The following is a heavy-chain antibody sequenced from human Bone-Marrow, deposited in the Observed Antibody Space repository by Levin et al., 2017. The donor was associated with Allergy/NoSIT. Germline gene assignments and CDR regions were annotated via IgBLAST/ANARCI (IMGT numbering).Heavy chain of an antibody. CDR1: GDTLTELS. CDR3: ATRGHDFWSGFDV. J-gene: IGHJ6*02. D-gene: IGHD3-3*01. Sequence: ASVKVSCKVSGDTLTELSMQWVRQAPGIGLEWMGGFDPENAETVYAQKFQGRVTMTEDTSTETAYMELSRLRSDDTAVYYCATRGHDFWSGFDVWGQGTTVTVSS. CDR2: FDPENAET. V-gene: IGHV1-24*01.